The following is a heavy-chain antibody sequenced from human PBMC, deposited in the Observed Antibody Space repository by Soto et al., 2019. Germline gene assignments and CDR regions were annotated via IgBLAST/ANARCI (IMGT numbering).Heavy chain of an antibody. J-gene: IGHJ6*03. CDR1: GGSLSDYF. D-gene: IGHD2-21*01. CDR2: INHLGSI. V-gene: IGHV4-34*01. Sequence: PSDTMALTCVLSGGSLSDYFWTWIRQPPGMALEWIGEINHLGSINYNPSLKSRVTMSVDTSKNQFSLTLNSVTAADTATYYCARGGISHWAYFYYMDVWDRGTTVTVSS. CDR3: ARGGISHWAYFYYMDV.